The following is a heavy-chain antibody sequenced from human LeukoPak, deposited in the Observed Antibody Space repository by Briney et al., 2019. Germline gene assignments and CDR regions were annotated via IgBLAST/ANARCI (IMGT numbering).Heavy chain of an antibody. CDR1: GLTVSSNY. Sequence: GGSLRLSCAASGLTVSSNYMSGVRQAPGKGLECVSIIYSGGSTFYADSVMGRFTISRDNSKNTLYLQMNSLRAECTAVYYSVRGGSYLSAFDIWGQGTMVTVSS. CDR3: VRGGSYLSAFDI. V-gene: IGHV3-53*01. CDR2: IYSGGST. J-gene: IGHJ3*02. D-gene: IGHD1-26*01.